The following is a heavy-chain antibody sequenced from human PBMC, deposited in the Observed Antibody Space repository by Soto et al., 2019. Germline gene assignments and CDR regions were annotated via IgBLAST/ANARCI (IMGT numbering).Heavy chain of an antibody. CDR2: IIPIFGTA. J-gene: IGHJ6*02. Sequence: XSVKVSCKASGGTFSSYAISWVRQAPGQGLEWMGGIIPIFGTANYAQKFQGRVTITADESTSTAYMELSSLRSEDKAVYYCARPSVYSSGSERRYYYYGIDVWGQGTTVTVSS. D-gene: IGHD6-19*01. CDR1: GGTFSSYA. V-gene: IGHV1-69*13. CDR3: ARPSVYSSGSERRYYYYGIDV.